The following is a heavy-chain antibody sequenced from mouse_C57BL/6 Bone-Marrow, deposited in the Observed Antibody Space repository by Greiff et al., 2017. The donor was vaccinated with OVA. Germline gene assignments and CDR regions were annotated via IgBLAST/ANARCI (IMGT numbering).Heavy chain of an antibody. CDR3: ANYYSNYL. Sequence: EVKVVESGGDLVKPGGSLKLSCAASGFTFSSYGMSWVRQTPDKRLEWVATISSGGSYTYYPDSVKGRFTISRDNAKNTLYLQMSSLKSEDTAMYYCANYYSNYLWGQGTSVTVSS. J-gene: IGHJ4*01. D-gene: IGHD2-5*01. CDR1: GFTFSSYG. V-gene: IGHV5-6*01. CDR2: ISSGGSYT.